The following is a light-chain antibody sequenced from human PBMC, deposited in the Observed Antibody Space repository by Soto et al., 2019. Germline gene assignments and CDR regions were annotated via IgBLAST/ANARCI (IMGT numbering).Light chain of an antibody. CDR2: DAS. Sequence: DIQMTQSPSSLSTSVGNRVTITCQASQDIGNYLNWYQQKPGKAPKLLIYDASNLETGVPSRFSGGGSGIDFTFTISSLQPEDIATYYCQHYYNLPLTFGGGTKVEIK. J-gene: IGKJ4*01. CDR3: QHYYNLPLT. CDR1: QDIGNY. V-gene: IGKV1-33*01.